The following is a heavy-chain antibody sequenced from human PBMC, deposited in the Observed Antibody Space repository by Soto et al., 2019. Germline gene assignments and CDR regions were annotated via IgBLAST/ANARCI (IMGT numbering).Heavy chain of an antibody. J-gene: IGHJ3*02. CDR2: IKQDGSEQ. CDR3: ARGGDYCSSTSCYDDDAFDI. CDR1: GFTFSSYW. V-gene: IGHV3-7*04. D-gene: IGHD2-2*01. Sequence: GGSLRLSCAASGFTFSSYWMSWVRQAPGKGLEWVANIKQDGSEQYYVDSVKGRFTISRDNAKNSLFLQMNSLRAEDTAVYYYARGGDYCSSTSCYDDDAFDIWGQGTMVTVSS.